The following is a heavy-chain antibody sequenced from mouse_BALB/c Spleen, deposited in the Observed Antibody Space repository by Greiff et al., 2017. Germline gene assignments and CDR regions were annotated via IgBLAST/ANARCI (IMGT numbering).Heavy chain of an antibody. D-gene: IGHD1-1*01. V-gene: IGHV5-6-2*01. CDR1: GFTFSSYY. CDR3: ARHNYGSRGYFDY. CDR2: INSNGGST. J-gene: IGHJ2*01. Sequence: EVMLVESGGGLVNLGGSLKLSCAASGFTFSSYYMSWVRQTPEKRLELVAAINSNGGSTYYPDTVKGRFTISRDNAKNTLYLQMSSLKSEDTALYYCARHNYGSRGYFDYWGQGTTLTVSS.